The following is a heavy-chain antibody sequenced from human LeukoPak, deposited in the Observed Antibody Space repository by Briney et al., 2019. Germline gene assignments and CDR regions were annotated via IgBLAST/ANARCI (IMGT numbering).Heavy chain of an antibody. CDR3: ARGRFDY. J-gene: IGHJ4*02. CDR1: GFNFTRYS. CDR2: ISSSSSYI. V-gene: IGHV3-21*01. Sequence: PGGSLRLSCAGSGFNFTRYSMDWVRQAPGKGLEWVSSISSSSSYIYYADSVKGRFTISRDNAKNSLYLQMNSLRAEDTAVYYCARGRFDYWGQGTLVTVSS.